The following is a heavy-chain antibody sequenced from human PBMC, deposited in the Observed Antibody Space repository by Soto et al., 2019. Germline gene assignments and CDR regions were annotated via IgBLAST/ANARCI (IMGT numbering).Heavy chain of an antibody. J-gene: IGHJ1*01. D-gene: IGHD5-12*01. CDR1: GGTFSSFG. Sequence: ASVKVSCKASGGTFSSFGISWVRQAPGQGLEWMGGIIPVFGRPNYAQRFRGRLTITADESTNTSYMELIDLTSEDTAVYYCAREASGYDFWGQGTQVTVSS. V-gene: IGHV1-69*13. CDR3: AREASGYDF. CDR2: IIPVFGRP.